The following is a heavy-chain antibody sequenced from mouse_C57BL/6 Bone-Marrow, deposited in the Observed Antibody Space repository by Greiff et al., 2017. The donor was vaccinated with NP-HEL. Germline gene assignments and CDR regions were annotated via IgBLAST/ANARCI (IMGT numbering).Heavy chain of an antibody. V-gene: IGHV1-50*01. CDR3: ASGSISDY. D-gene: IGHD1-1*01. J-gene: IGHJ2*01. CDR1: GYTFTSYW. Sequence: QVQLQQPGAELVKPGASVKLSCKASGYTFTSYWMQWVKQRPGQGLEWIGEIDPSDSYTNYNQKFKGKATLTVDTSSSTAYMQLSSLTSEDSAVYYCASGSISDYWGQGTTLTVSS. CDR2: IDPSDSYT.